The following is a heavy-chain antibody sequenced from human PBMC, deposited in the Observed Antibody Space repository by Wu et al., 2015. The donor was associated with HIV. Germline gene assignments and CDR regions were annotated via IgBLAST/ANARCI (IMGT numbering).Heavy chain of an antibody. J-gene: IGHJ3*02. Sequence: QVQLVQSGAEVKKPGASVKVSCKASGFSFTNKYMHWVRQAPGQGLEWMGVMNPSANKISYAQSFQGRVTMTSDTSTTAVYMELDSLRSEDTAVYYCATRIGGTMEAFNIWGQGTLGHRLF. V-gene: IGHV1-46*01. CDR2: MNPSANKI. D-gene: IGHD2/OR15-2a*01. CDR3: ATRIGGTMEAFNI. CDR1: GFSFTNKY.